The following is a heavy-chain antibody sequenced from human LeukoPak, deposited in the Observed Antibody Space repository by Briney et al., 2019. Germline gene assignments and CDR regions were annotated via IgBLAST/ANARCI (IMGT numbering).Heavy chain of an antibody. CDR3: ARDYYGSGTDLHDAFDT. CDR1: GYTFTSYY. J-gene: IGHJ3*02. Sequence: ASVKVSCKASGYTFTSYYMHWVRQAPGQGLEWMGIINPSGGSTSYAQKFQGRVTMTRDMSTSTVYMELSGLRSEDKAVYYCARDYYGSGTDLHDAFDTWGQGTMVTVSS. D-gene: IGHD3-10*01. V-gene: IGHV1-46*01. CDR2: INPSGGST.